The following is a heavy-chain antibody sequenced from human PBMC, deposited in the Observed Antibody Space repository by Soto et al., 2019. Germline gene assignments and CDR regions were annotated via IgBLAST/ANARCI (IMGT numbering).Heavy chain of an antibody. V-gene: IGHV1-8*01. CDR1: GYTFTSYD. CDR2: MNPNSGNT. D-gene: IGHD3-10*01. Sequence: ASVKVSCKASGYTFTSYDINWVRQATGQGLEWMGWMNPNSGNTGYAQKFQGRVTMTRNTSISTAYMELSSLRSEDTAVYYCARPYGGYYYGSGSYYKSLYPKMNYYYYMDVWGKGTTVTVSS. J-gene: IGHJ6*03. CDR3: ARPYGGYYYGSGSYYKSLYPKMNYYYYMDV.